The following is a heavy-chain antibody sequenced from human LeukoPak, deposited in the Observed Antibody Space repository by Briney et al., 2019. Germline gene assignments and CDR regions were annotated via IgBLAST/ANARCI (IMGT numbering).Heavy chain of an antibody. CDR1: GFTVSSNY. V-gene: IGHV3-53*01. CDR3: AKLIGDYNGNSGS. CDR2: IYSGGST. J-gene: IGHJ5*02. Sequence: GGSLRLSCAASGFTVSSNYMSWVRQAPGKGLEWVSVIYSGGSTYYADSVKGRFTISRDNSKNTLYLQMNSLRAEDTAVYNCAKLIGDYNGNSGSWGQGTLVTVSS. D-gene: IGHD4-23*01.